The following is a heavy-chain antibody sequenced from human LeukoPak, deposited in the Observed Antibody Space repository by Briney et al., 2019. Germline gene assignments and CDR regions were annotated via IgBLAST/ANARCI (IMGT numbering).Heavy chain of an antibody. J-gene: IGHJ4*02. CDR2: IIPIFGTA. CDR1: AGTFSSYA. CDR3: ARVGLKYSYGEYFDY. D-gene: IGHD5-18*01. V-gene: IGHV1-69*06. Sequence: SVKVSCKASAGTFSSYAISWVRQAPGQGLEWMGGIIPIFGTANYAQKFQGRVTITADKSTSTAYMELSSLRSEDTAVYYCARVGLKYSYGEYFDYWGQGTLVTVSS.